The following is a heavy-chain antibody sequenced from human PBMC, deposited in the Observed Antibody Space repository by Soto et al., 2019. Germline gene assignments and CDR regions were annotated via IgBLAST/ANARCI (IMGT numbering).Heavy chain of an antibody. CDR1: GFSFSDYY. Sequence: GGSLRLSCAASGFSFSDYYMSWIRQAPGKGLEWVSYISSSSSYTNYADSVKGRFTISRDNAKNSLYLQMNSLRAEDTAVYYCVLSLKSSSNFDHWGQGTLVTVSS. CDR2: ISSSSSYT. J-gene: IGHJ4*02. CDR3: VLSLKSSSNFDH. V-gene: IGHV3-11*06. D-gene: IGHD6-6*01.